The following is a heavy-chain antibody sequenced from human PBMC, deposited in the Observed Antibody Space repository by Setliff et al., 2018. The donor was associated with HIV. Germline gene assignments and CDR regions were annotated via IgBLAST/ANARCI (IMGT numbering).Heavy chain of an antibody. CDR2: VNTDGSST. Sequence: PGGSLRLSCAASGFTFSSYWMLWVRQAPGEGLVWVARVNTDGSSTNYADSVKGRSTISRDNAKNSLYLQMNSLRAEDTAVYYCARVSVAGTFYYYYYMDVWGKGTTVTVSS. D-gene: IGHD6-19*01. J-gene: IGHJ6*03. CDR3: ARVSVAGTFYYYYYMDV. CDR1: GFTFSSYW. V-gene: IGHV3-74*01.